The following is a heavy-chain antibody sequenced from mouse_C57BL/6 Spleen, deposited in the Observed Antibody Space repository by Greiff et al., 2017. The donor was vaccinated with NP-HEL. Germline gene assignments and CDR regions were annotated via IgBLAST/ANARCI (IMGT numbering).Heavy chain of an antibody. D-gene: IGHD6-1*01. CDR2: IHPNSGST. J-gene: IGHJ1*03. CDR3: ARLEASGYFDV. CDR1: GYTFTSYW. V-gene: IGHV1-64*01. Sequence: VQLQQSGAELVKPGASVKLSCKASGYTFTSYWMHWVKQRPGQGLEWIGMIHPNSGSTNYNEKFKSKATLTVDKSSSTAYMQLSSLTSEDSAVYYCARLEASGYFDVWGTGTTVTVSS.